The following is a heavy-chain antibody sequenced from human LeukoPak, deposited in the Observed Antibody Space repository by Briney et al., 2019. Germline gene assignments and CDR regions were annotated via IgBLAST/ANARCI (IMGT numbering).Heavy chain of an antibody. CDR3: AREVAPLYFHYGMDV. V-gene: IGHV3-74*01. J-gene: IGHJ6*01. Sequence: GGSLRLSCAASGFTFSNYWMHWVRQAPGRGLVWVSRLKSDGSYTAYADFVKGRFTISRDNAKNTLYLQMNSLRAEDTAVYYCAREVAPLYFHYGMDVWGEGTTVTVSS. CDR2: LKSDGSYT. D-gene: IGHD2-21*01. CDR1: GFTFSNYW.